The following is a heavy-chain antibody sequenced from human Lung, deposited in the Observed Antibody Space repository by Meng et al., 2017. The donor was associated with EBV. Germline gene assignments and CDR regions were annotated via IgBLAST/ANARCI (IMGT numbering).Heavy chain of an antibody. CDR1: GVTFSSYA. Sequence: VQCVQSGAGVKKPGASVKVSCKVSGVTFSSYAISWVRQAPGQGLEWMGRIIPILGIANYAQKFQGRVTITADKSTSTAYMELSSLRSEDTAVYYCARDEGGWLTAPDYWGQGTLVTVSS. V-gene: IGHV1-69*04. CDR2: IIPILGIA. J-gene: IGHJ4*02. D-gene: IGHD5-24*01. CDR3: ARDEGGWLTAPDY.